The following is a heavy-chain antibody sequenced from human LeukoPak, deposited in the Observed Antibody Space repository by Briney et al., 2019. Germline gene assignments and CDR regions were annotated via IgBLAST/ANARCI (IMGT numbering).Heavy chain of an antibody. V-gene: IGHV3-9*01. Sequence: GRSLRLSCADSGFTFDDYAMHWVRQAPGKGLEWVSGISWNSGSIGYADSVKGRFTISRDNAKNSLYLQMNSLRAEDTALYYCAKDPRGWYGSPYYFDYWGQGTLVTVSS. J-gene: IGHJ4*02. CDR1: GFTFDDYA. D-gene: IGHD6-19*01. CDR3: AKDPRGWYGSPYYFDY. CDR2: ISWNSGSI.